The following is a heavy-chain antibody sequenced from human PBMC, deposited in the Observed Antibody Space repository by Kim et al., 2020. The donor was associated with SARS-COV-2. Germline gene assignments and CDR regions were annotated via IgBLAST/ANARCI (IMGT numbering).Heavy chain of an antibody. CDR1: GFAFDSYA. J-gene: IGHJ4*02. CDR3: VRAAQIVAPDGNR. V-gene: IGHV3-21*04. D-gene: IGHD2-2*01. Sequence: GGSLRLSCAASGFAFDSYAMSWVRQAPGKGLEWVSAIRNNSKETYYADSVRGRFAISRDNAKNTLYLQMDSLRAEDAAVYYCVRAAQIVAPDGNRWGQGT. CDR2: IRNNSKET.